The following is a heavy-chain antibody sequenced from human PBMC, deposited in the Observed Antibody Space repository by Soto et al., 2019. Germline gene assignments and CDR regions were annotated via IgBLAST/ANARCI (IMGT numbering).Heavy chain of an antibody. V-gene: IGHV1-69*13. CDR2: IIPIFGTA. J-gene: IGHJ6*02. D-gene: IGHD3-3*01. Sequence: SVKVSCKASGGTFSSYAISWVRQAPGQGLEWMGGIIPIFGTANYAQKFQGRVTITADESTSTAYMELSSLRSEDTAVYYCVFVVVIIAPGPSNYYYYGMDVWGQGTTVTVSS. CDR1: GGTFSSYA. CDR3: VFVVVIIAPGPSNYYYYGMDV.